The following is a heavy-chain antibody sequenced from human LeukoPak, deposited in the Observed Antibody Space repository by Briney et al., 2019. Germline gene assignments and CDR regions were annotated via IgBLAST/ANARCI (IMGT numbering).Heavy chain of an antibody. CDR3: ARDRPSIAAAGTLWDY. J-gene: IGHJ4*02. Sequence: GGSLRLSCAASGFTFSDHYMSWIRQAPGKGLEWLSYISSTSTTIFYSDSVKGRFTISRDNAKNSLYLQMNSLRAEDTAVYYCARDRPSIAAAGTLWDYWGQGTLVTVSS. CDR2: ISSTSTTI. V-gene: IGHV3-11*04. D-gene: IGHD6-13*01. CDR1: GFTFSDHY.